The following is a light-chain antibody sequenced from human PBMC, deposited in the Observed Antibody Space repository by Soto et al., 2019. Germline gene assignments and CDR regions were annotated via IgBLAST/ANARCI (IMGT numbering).Light chain of an antibody. V-gene: IGLV2-23*01. Sequence: QPVLTQPASVSGSPGQSITISCTGTSSDVGTYNLVSWYQHHPGKAPKLMIYEGSKRPSGVSNRFSGSKSGNTASLTISGLQAEDEADYYCCSYAGSSTCVFGTGTKLTVL. J-gene: IGLJ1*01. CDR2: EGS. CDR1: SSDVGTYNL. CDR3: CSYAGSSTCV.